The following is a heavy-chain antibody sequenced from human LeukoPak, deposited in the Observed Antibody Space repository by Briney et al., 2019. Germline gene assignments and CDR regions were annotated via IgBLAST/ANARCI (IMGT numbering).Heavy chain of an antibody. D-gene: IGHD5-12*01. Sequence: GGSLRLSCEASGFSVSSNYMSWVRQAPWKGLEWVSVFFASGGTFYTDSVKGRFTISRDTSTNSLYLQMNSLRAEDTAVYFCAAKGNGYTGIYVFAHWGKGTLVTVSS. V-gene: IGHV3-66*01. J-gene: IGHJ4*02. CDR1: GFSVSSNY. CDR2: FFASGGT. CDR3: AAKGNGYTGIYVFAH.